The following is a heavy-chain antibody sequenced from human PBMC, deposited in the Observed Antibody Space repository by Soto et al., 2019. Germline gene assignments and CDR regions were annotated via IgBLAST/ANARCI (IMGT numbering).Heavy chain of an antibody. D-gene: IGHD2-15*01. J-gene: IGHJ1*01. Sequence: SETLSLTCSVSGASVISSGLYWGWIRQAPGKGLEWIGSIVSSGAMHPNPSLRSRIDISLDSYQNKLSLELFSVTAADTCVYYCARKDTASGSNYLRPFGHWGQGILVPVSP. V-gene: IGHV4-39*01. CDR1: GASVISSGLY. CDR2: IVSSGAM. CDR3: ARKDTASGSNYLRPFGH.